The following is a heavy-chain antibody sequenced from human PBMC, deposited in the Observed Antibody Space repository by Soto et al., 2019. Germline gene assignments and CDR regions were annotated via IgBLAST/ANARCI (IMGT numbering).Heavy chain of an antibody. V-gene: IGHV5-10-1*01. D-gene: IGHD2-15*01. CDR3: ARHLYCSGGSCYFDY. J-gene: IGHJ4*02. CDR1: GYSFTSYW. CDR2: IDPSDSYT. Sequence: PGESLKISCKGSGYSFTSYWISWVRQMPGKGLEWMGRIDPSDSYTNYSPSFQGHVTISADKSISTAYLQWSSLKASDTAMYYCARHLYCSGGSCYFDYWGQGTPVTVSS.